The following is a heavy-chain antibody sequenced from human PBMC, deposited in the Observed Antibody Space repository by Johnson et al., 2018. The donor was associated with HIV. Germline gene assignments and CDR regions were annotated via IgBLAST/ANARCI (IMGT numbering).Heavy chain of an antibody. CDR3: AKDLIAARRGCDAFDI. V-gene: IGHV3-33*06. D-gene: IGHD6-6*01. CDR2: IWSDGSNK. J-gene: IGHJ3*02. CDR1: GFSFSGYG. Sequence: QVQLVESGGGVVQPGRFLRLSCAASGFSFSGYGMHWVRQAPGKGLEWVAVIWSDGSNKYYADSVRGRFTISRDNSKNTLYLQMNSLRAEDTAVYYCAKDLIAARRGCDAFDIWGQGTMVTVSS.